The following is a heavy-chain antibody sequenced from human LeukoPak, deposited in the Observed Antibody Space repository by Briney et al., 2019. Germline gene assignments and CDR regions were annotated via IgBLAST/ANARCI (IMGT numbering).Heavy chain of an antibody. CDR2: MNPSNGHT. CDR1: GYTLAIYY. V-gene: IGHV1-8*01. J-gene: IGHJ5*02. D-gene: IGHD6-6*01. Sequence: ASVKVSWKAFGYTLAIYYICWAPQTPGQGLQWMGWMNPSNGHTGYAQQFQARVTMTRDSSTNTAYMELKSLRSEDTAVYFCARGARPGFDPWGQGTLVTVSS. CDR3: ARGARPGFDP.